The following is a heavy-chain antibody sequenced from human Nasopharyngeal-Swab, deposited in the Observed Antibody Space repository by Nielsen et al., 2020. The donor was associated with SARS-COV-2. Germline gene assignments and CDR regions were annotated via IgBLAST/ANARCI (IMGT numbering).Heavy chain of an antibody. D-gene: IGHD6-13*01. CDR1: GFTFSSYA. V-gene: IGHV3-30*04. CDR3: ARAEVAAAYFDY. CDR2: ISYDGSNK. Sequence: GGSLRLSCAASGFTFSSYAMHWVRQAPGKGLEWVAVISYDGSNKYYADSVKGRFTFSRDNSKNTLYLQMNSLRAEDTAVYYCARAEVAAAYFDYWGQGTLVTVSS. J-gene: IGHJ4*02.